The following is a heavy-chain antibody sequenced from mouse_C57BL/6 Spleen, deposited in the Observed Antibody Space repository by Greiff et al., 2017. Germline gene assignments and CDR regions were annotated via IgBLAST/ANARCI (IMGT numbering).Heavy chain of an antibody. J-gene: IGHJ1*03. V-gene: IGHV1-61*01. CDR3: ARDYYGSSYGYFDV. Sequence: QVQLQQPGAELVRPGSSVKLSCKASGYTFTSYWMDWVKQRPGQGLEWIGNIYPSDSATHYNQKFKDKATLTVDKSSSTAYMQLSSLTSEDSAVXYCARDYYGSSYGYFDVWGTGTTVTVSS. D-gene: IGHD1-1*01. CDR2: IYPSDSAT. CDR1: GYTFTSYW.